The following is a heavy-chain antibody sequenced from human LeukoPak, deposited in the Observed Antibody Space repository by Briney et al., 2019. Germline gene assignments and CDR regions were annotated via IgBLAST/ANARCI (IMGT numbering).Heavy chain of an antibody. CDR3: AKAEMATTVDWFDP. V-gene: IGHV3-48*03. CDR1: GFTFSSYE. CDR2: ISSSSSTI. J-gene: IGHJ5*02. Sequence: GGSLRLSCAGSGFTFSSYEMNWVRQAPGKGLEWVSYISSSSSTIYYADSVKGRFTISRDNSKNTLYLQMNSLRAEDTAVYYCAKAEMATTVDWFDPWGQGTLVTVSS. D-gene: IGHD5-24*01.